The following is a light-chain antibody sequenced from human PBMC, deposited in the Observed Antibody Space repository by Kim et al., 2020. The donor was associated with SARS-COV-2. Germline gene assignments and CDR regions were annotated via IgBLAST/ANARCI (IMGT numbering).Light chain of an antibody. CDR2: NGS. J-gene: IGKJ2*03. V-gene: IGKV3D-15*01. CDR1: RTVGDN. Sequence: EIVVTQSPATLSVSPGDRVTLSCRASRTVGDNLAWYQQKPGQGPRLLIYNGSTRATGIPDRFSGTGGGTDFTLTISSLLSEDFAVYYCQQYNDWYSFGQGTKLEI. CDR3: QQYNDWYS.